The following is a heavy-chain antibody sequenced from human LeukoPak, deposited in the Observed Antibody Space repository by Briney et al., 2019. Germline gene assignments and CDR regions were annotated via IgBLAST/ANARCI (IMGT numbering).Heavy chain of an antibody. Sequence: GGSLRLSCAASGFTFSSYSMNWVRQAPGKGLERVSYIGTTSRTISYADSVKGRFTISRDNAKNSLYLQMYSLRAEDTAVHYCARDVNHAFDYWGQGTLVTVSS. CDR1: GFTFSSYS. CDR3: ARDVNHAFDY. J-gene: IGHJ4*02. D-gene: IGHD1-14*01. V-gene: IGHV3-48*01. CDR2: IGTTSRTI.